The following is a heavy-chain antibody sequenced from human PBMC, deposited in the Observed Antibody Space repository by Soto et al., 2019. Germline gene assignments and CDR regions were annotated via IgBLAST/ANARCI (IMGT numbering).Heavy chain of an antibody. D-gene: IGHD2-21*01. V-gene: IGHV1-69*02. CDR1: GGSFTSYS. CDR3: AKSLLFVDHGYMDV. Sequence: QVQLVQSGAELKKPGSSVKVSCEASGGSFTSYSFTWVRPAPGQGLEWMGRIIPIQGKANYALKFQDRVTITADRSTRTVYMELTSLRPEDTAVYFCAKSLLFVDHGYMDVWGKGTTVTVSS. J-gene: IGHJ6*03. CDR2: IIPIQGKA.